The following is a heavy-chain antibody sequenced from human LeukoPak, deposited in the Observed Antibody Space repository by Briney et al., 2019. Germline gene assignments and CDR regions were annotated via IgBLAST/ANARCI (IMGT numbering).Heavy chain of an antibody. CDR3: AKDAQRGFNYSNSLEK. CDR1: GFTYSHYG. Sequence: GGSLRLSCAASGFTYSHYGMHRVRQAPGKGLEWVAVIWSDGTEKYYGDAVKGRFTISRDNSRNTLYLQMNSLRGEDTAVYYCAKDAQRGFNYSNSLEKWGQGTLVTVSS. V-gene: IGHV3-33*06. CDR2: IWSDGTEK. J-gene: IGHJ4*02. D-gene: IGHD4-11*01.